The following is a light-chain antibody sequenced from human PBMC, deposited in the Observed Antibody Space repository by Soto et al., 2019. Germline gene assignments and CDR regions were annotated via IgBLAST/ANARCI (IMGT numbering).Light chain of an antibody. V-gene: IGKV1-9*01. CDR2: GAS. J-gene: IGKJ5*01. CDR1: QGVSSF. CDR3: QQLNDYPIT. Sequence: DIPLTQSPSFLSASLGDRVTITCRASQGVSSFLAWYQQKPGKAPELLIYGASTLQSGVPSRFSGSGSGTEFTLTISSLQPEDLATYYCQQLNDYPITFGQGTRLEIK.